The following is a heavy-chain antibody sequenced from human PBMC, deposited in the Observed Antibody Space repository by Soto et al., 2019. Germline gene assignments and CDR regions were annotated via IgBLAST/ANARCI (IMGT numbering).Heavy chain of an antibody. Sequence: PGGSLRLSCAASGFTVSSNYMSWVRQAPGKGLEWVSVIYSGGSTYYADSVKGRFTISRDNSKNTLYLQMNSLRAEDTAVYYCASFVVAGTYNWFDPWGQGTLVTVSS. CDR3: ASFVVAGTYNWFDP. CDR2: IYSGGST. V-gene: IGHV3-66*01. J-gene: IGHJ5*02. D-gene: IGHD2-15*01. CDR1: GFTVSSNY.